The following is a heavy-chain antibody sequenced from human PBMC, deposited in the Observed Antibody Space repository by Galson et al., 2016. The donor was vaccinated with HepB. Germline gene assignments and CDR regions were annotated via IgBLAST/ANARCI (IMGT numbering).Heavy chain of an antibody. D-gene: IGHD6-13*01. Sequence: SLRLSCAASGFTFSSYWMSWVRQAPGKGLEWVANINRDGSERNHVDSVKGRFTISRDNAKNLLYLQMNSLRAEDTAVYYCARSKGIAAAVGTFDYWGQGTLVTVSS. J-gene: IGHJ4*02. CDR1: GFTFSSYW. V-gene: IGHV3-7*01. CDR3: ARSKGIAAAVGTFDY. CDR2: INRDGSER.